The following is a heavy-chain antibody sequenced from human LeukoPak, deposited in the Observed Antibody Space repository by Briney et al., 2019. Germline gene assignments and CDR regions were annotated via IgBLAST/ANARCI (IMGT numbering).Heavy chain of an antibody. CDR3: ARPALVPRNFDAFDI. J-gene: IGHJ3*02. Sequence: GGSLRLSCAGSGFRFVDYNLNWVRQAPGKGLEWISYISSHGTTFYADSVKGRFTISRDNAGNSLSLHMNSLRAADTAVYYCARPALVPRNFDAFDIWGQGTMVTVSS. V-gene: IGHV3-69-1*01. CDR1: GFRFVDYN. CDR2: ISSHGTT. D-gene: IGHD4-11*01.